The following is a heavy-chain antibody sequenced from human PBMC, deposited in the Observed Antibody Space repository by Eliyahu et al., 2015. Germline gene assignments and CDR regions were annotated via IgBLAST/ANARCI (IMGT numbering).Heavy chain of an antibody. V-gene: IGHV3-74*01. J-gene: IGHJ4*02. Sequence: VWVSRINSDGSTTNYADSVKGRFTISRDNAKNTLYLQMNSLRAEDTAVYYCARLVGGEDYWGQGTLVTVSS. D-gene: IGHD1-26*01. CDR3: ARLVGGEDY. CDR2: INSDGSTT.